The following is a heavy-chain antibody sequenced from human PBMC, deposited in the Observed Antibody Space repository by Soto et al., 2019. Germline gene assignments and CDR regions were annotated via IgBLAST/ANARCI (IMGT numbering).Heavy chain of an antibody. CDR2: INPSGGST. CDR3: ARTDGSYYYDSSGPVYDY. CDR1: GYTFTSYY. D-gene: IGHD3-22*01. Sequence: ASVKVSCKASGYTFTSYYMHWVRQAPGQGLEWMGIINPSGGSTSYAQKFQGRVTMTRDTSTSTVYMELSSLRSEDTAVYYCARTDGSYYYDSSGPVYDYWGQGTLVTV. V-gene: IGHV1-46*01. J-gene: IGHJ4*02.